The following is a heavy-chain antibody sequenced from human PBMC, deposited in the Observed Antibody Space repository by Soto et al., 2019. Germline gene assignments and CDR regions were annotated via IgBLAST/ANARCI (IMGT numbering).Heavy chain of an antibody. V-gene: IGHV3-30-3*01. D-gene: IGHD2-2*02. CDR1: GLIFSNYA. Sequence: PGGSLRLSCAASGLIFSNYAIHWVRQAPGKGLEWVAVISYDGNNKYYAASVKGRFTISRDNSKNTLYLQMNSLRAEDTAIYYCGRALFCTSTSCYIAVSVLGMDVWGQGTTVTVSS. J-gene: IGHJ6*02. CDR2: ISYDGNNK. CDR3: GRALFCTSTSCYIAVSVLGMDV.